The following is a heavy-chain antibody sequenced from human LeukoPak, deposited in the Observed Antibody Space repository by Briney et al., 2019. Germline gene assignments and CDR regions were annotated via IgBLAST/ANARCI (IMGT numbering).Heavy chain of an antibody. J-gene: IGHJ1*01. D-gene: IGHD3-22*01. CDR3: ARLYASSGYSSGDQYFQH. Sequence: SETLSLTCTVSGGSISSGGYYWSWIRQHPGKGLEWIGYIYYSGSTYYNPSLKSRVTISVDTSKNQFSLKLSSVTAADTAVYYCARLYASSGYSSGDQYFQHWGQGTLVTVSS. CDR2: IYYSGST. CDR1: GGSISSGGYY. V-gene: IGHV4-31*03.